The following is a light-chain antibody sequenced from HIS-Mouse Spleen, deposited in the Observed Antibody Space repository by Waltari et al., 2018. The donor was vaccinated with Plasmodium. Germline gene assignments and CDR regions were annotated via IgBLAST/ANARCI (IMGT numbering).Light chain of an antibody. Sequence: DIQMTQSPSSLSASVGHRLTITCRSSQSISSYLKWYQQKPGKAPKLLIYAASSLQSGVPSRFSGSGSGTDFTLTISSLQSEDFAVYYCQQYNNWSFTFGPGTKVDIK. CDR1: QSISSY. J-gene: IGKJ3*01. CDR3: QQYNNWSFT. CDR2: AAS. V-gene: IGKV1-39*01.